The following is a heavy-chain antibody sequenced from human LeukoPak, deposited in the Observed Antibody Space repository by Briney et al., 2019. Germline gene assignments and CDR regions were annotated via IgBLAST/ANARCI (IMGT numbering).Heavy chain of an antibody. Sequence: PGRSLRLSCAASGFTFSSYAMHWVRQAPGKGLEWVAVISYDGSNKYYADSVKGRFTISRDNSKNTLYLQMNSLRAEDTAVYYCARGIAYYGSGSYSPFDYWGQGTLVTVSS. CDR2: ISYDGSNK. CDR3: ARGIAYYGSGSYSPFDY. D-gene: IGHD3-10*01. CDR1: GFTFSSYA. V-gene: IGHV3-30*04. J-gene: IGHJ4*02.